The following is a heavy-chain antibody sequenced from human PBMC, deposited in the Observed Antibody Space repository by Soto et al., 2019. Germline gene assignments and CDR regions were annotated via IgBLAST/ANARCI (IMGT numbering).Heavy chain of an antibody. V-gene: IGHV4-39*01. CDR2: IYYSGST. Sequence: QLQLQESGPGLVKPSETLSLTCTVSGGSISSSSYYWGWIRQPPGKVLEWIGCIYYSGSTYYNPSLKSLVTISVDTSKNQFSLKLSSVTAADTAVYYCARLSQGLDDVWQSLPYNWFDPWGQGTLVTVSS. CDR1: GGSISSSSYY. CDR3: ARLSQGLDDVWQSLPYNWFDP. J-gene: IGHJ5*02. D-gene: IGHD1-1*01.